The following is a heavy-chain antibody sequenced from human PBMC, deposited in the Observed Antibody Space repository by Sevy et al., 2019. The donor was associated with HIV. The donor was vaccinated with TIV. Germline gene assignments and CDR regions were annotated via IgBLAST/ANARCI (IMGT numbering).Heavy chain of an antibody. CDR2: IYYTGKT. V-gene: IGHV4-59*01. CDR1: GGSISTYY. Sequence: SETLSLTCTVSGGSISTYYWSWIRQPPGKGMQWIGYIYYTGKTNYNPPLQTPFTMSIDTSKNQFSLRLSSVTSADTAMYYCARLSRNNVVVTGVRRDGFDVWGQGTMVTVS. CDR3: ARLSRNNVVVTGVRRDGFDV. J-gene: IGHJ3*01. D-gene: IGHD2-21*02.